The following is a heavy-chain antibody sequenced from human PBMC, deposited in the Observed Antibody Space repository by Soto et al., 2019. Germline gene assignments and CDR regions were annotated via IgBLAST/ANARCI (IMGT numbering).Heavy chain of an antibody. D-gene: IGHD6-13*01. Sequence: GASENVSCLASGYTFTRYGMHWVRQEPGQRLEWMGWINAANGDTKYSPKFQGRVTITRDTSASTAYMELSSLRSEDTAVYYCVRRHVSATGIDWFDPWGQGTLVTVPS. V-gene: IGHV1-3*01. CDR3: VRRHVSATGIDWFDP. CDR2: INAANGDT. J-gene: IGHJ5*02. CDR1: GYTFTRYG.